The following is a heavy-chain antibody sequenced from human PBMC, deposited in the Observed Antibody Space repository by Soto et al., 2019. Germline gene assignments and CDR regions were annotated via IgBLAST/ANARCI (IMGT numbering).Heavy chain of an antibody. J-gene: IGHJ4*02. CDR2: ISGSGLST. CDR1: GFTFTNYA. D-gene: IGHD6-13*01. Sequence: PGGSLRLSCAASGFTFTNYALSWVRQAPGKGLEWVSKISGSGLSTYYADSVKGRSTISRDNSKNTLYLQMNSLRAEDTAVYYCAKPSGLATAGSAFDYWGQGTLVTVSS. V-gene: IGHV3-23*01. CDR3: AKPSGLATAGSAFDY.